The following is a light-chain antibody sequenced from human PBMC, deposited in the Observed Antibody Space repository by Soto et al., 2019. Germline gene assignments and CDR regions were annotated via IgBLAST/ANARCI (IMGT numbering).Light chain of an antibody. J-gene: IGKJ3*01. V-gene: IGKV1-27*01. Sequence: DIQMTQSPSSLSTSVGDRVTISCRASQDISNYLAWYQQRPGKVPKLLIYAASTLQSGVPSRFSGSGSGTDFTLTISSLQPEDVATYYCKQYDSSPLTFCHGTKVDIK. CDR1: QDISNY. CDR3: KQYDSSPLT. CDR2: AAS.